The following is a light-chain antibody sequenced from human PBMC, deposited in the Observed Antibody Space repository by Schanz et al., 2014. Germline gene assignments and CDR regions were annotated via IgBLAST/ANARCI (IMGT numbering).Light chain of an antibody. CDR3: QQYNNWPVT. Sequence: EIVLTQSPDTLSVSPGERATLSCRASQSVSSSYLAWYQQKPVQAPRLLIYGASTRATGIPARFSGSGSGTEFTLTISSLQSEDVAVYYCQQYNNWPVTFGPGTKVDIK. CDR2: GAS. V-gene: IGKV3-15*01. J-gene: IGKJ3*01. CDR1: QSVSSS.